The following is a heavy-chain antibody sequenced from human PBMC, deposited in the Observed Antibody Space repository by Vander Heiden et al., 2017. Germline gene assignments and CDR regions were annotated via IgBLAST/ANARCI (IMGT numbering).Heavy chain of an antibody. D-gene: IGHD4-17*01. J-gene: IGHJ4*02. Sequence: QVQLQQLGAGRLKPSETLSLTCAVYGGSFSDYYWTWIRQPPGKGLEWIGEINRSRRTNYNPSLKSRVTISVDTSKNQFSLKLSSVSAADTAVYYCATTGGYWGQGTLVTVSS. V-gene: IGHV4-34*01. CDR3: ATTGGY. CDR1: GGSFSDYY. CDR2: INRSRRT.